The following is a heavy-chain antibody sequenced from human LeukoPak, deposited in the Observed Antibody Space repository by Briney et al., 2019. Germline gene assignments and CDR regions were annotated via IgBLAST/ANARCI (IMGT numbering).Heavy chain of an antibody. D-gene: IGHD1-14*01. Sequence: PGGSLRLSCAASGFILSNYWMSWVRQGPGKGLEWVANTKQDGSEKYHVDPVKGRFTISRDNAKNSLYLQMNSLRAEDTAVYYCARLADEGPGWRYYFDYWGQGTLVTVSS. CDR1: GFILSNYW. CDR3: ARLADEGPGWRYYFDY. V-gene: IGHV3-7*01. J-gene: IGHJ4*02. CDR2: TKQDGSEK.